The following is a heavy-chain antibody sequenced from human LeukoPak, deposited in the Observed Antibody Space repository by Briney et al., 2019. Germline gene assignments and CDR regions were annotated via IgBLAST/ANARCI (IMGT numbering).Heavy chain of an antibody. D-gene: IGHD3-22*01. CDR3: AKALPPSYYYDSSGYYYLGYFDY. J-gene: IGHJ4*02. Sequence: RGSLRLSCAASGFTFSSYAMSWVRQAPGKGLEWVSAISGSGGSTYYADSVKGRFTISRDNSKNTLYLQMNSLRAEDTAVYYCAKALPPSYYYDSSGYYYLGYFDYWGQGTLVTVSS. V-gene: IGHV3-23*01. CDR2: ISGSGGST. CDR1: GFTFSSYA.